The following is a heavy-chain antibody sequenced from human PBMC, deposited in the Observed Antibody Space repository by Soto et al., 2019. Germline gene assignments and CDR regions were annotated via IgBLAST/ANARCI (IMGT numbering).Heavy chain of an antibody. D-gene: IGHD2-2*01. CDR2: ISAYNGNT. CDR1: GYTFTSYG. Sequence: ASVKVSCKASGYTFTSYGISWVRQAPGQGLEWMGWISAYNGNTDYPQKLQGRVTMTTDTSTSTAYMELRSLRSDDTAVYYCAREGYCISTSCYASAVDYGGQGTLVTVSS. J-gene: IGHJ4*02. V-gene: IGHV1-18*01. CDR3: AREGYCISTSCYASAVDY.